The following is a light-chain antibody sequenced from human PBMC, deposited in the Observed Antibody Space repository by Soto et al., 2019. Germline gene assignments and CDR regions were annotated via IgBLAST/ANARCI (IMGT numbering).Light chain of an antibody. Sequence: IVLTQSPRPLSLSPGQRATLSCRALQSVTSYLAWYQHKPGQAPRLLIYGASLRATDVPDRFTAGGSGTYVTLTISRLEPEDYAVYYFQQYGRARLTFGVGTKVEIK. J-gene: IGKJ4*01. CDR3: QQYGRARLT. CDR2: GAS. CDR1: QSVTSY. V-gene: IGKV3-20*01.